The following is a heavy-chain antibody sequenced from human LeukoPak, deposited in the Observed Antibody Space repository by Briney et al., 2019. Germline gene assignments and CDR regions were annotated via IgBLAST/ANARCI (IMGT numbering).Heavy chain of an antibody. V-gene: IGHV3-23*01. CDR2: ISGSGGST. CDR3: ARDSDWWAPLDY. Sequence: PGGSLRLSCAASGFTFSDYYMNWVRQAPGKGLEWVSAISGSGGSTYYADSAKGRFTISRDNSKNTLYLQMNSLRAEDTAVYYCARDSDWWAPLDYWGQGTLVTVSS. D-gene: IGHD2-21*01. J-gene: IGHJ4*02. CDR1: GFTFSDYY.